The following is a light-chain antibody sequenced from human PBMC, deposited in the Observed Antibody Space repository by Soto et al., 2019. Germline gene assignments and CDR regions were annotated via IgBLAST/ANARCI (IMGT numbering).Light chain of an antibody. Sequence: QSVLTQPASVSGSPGQSITISCTGTSSDVGSYNLVSWYQQHPGKAPKLMIYEGSKRPSGVSNRFSGSKSGNTASLTISGLQAEDGAGYYCCSYAGSGYVFGTGTKVTVL. CDR2: EGS. J-gene: IGLJ1*01. CDR3: CSYAGSGYV. CDR1: SSDVGSYNL. V-gene: IGLV2-23*01.